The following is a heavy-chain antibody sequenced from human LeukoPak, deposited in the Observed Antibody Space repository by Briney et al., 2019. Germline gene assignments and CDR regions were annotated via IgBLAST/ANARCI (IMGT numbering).Heavy chain of an antibody. CDR2: INHSGST. J-gene: IGHJ4*02. CDR3: ARERYSSSWKRCVDY. Sequence: SETLSLTCAVYGGSFSGYYWSWIRQPPGKGLEWIGEINHSGSTNYNPSLKSRVTISVDTSKNQFSLKLSSVTAADTAVYYCARERYSSSWKRCVDYWGQGTLVTVSS. D-gene: IGHD6-13*01. V-gene: IGHV4-34*01. CDR1: GGSFSGYY.